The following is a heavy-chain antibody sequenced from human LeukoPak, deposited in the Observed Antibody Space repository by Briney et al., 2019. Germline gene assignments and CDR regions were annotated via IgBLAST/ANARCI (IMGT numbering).Heavy chain of an antibody. V-gene: IGHV3-11*01. J-gene: IGHJ6*02. CDR3: AREESGWAVAASLDV. Sequence: LSLTCTVSGGSISSGSYYMSWIRQAPGKGLEWVSYISSSGSTIYYADSVKGRFTISRDNAKNSLYLQMNSLRAEDTAVYYCAREESGWAVAASLDVWGQGTTVTVSS. D-gene: IGHD6-19*01. CDR2: ISSSGSTI. CDR1: GGSISSGSYY.